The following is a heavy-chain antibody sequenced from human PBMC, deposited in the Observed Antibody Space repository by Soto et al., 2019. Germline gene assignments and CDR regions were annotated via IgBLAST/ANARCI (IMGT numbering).Heavy chain of an antibody. D-gene: IGHD2-2*01. J-gene: IGHJ5*02. CDR3: ARGASPSILVVPVALSLNWFDP. Sequence: SETLSLTCTVSGGSISSGGYFWSWIRHHPGKGLEWIGYIYYSGNTHYNPSLKSRVTISLDTSKNQFSLKLFSVSAADTAVYYCARGASPSILVVPVALSLNWFDPWGQGTLVTVSS. V-gene: IGHV4-31*03. CDR2: IYYSGNT. CDR1: GGSISSGGYF.